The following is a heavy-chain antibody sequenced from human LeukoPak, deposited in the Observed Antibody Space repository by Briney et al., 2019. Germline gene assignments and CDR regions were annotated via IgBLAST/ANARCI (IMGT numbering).Heavy chain of an antibody. CDR3: ARMNSYGWTKGFDH. CDR1: GYTFTSYA. CDR2: INTNTGNP. V-gene: IGHV7-4-1*02. Sequence: GASVKVSCKASGYTFTSYAMNWVRQAPGQGLGWRGGINTNTGNPTYAQGFTGRFVFSLDTSISTAYLQISSLKAEDTAVYYCARMNSYGWTKGFDHWGQGTLVTVSS. D-gene: IGHD5-18*01. J-gene: IGHJ5*02.